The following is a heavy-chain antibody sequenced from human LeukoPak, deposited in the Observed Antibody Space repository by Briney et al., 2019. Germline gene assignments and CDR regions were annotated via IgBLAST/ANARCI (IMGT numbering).Heavy chain of an antibody. J-gene: IGHJ4*02. CDR2: IWYDGSNK. Sequence: GGSLRLSCAASGFTFSSYGMHWVRQAPGKGLEWVAVIWYDGSNKYYADSVKGRFTISRDNSKDTLYLQMNSLRAEDTAVYYCARDREQYVWGSYRFDYWGQGTLVTVSS. CDR3: ARDREQYVWGSYRFDY. CDR1: GFTFSSYG. V-gene: IGHV3-33*01. D-gene: IGHD3-16*02.